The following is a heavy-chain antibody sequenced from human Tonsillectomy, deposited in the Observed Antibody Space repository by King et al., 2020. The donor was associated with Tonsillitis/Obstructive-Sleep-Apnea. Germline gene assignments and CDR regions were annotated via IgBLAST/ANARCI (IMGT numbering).Heavy chain of an antibody. CDR3: ARRNYYDSSGYYLVAFDI. CDR2: SYYSGST. Sequence: QLQESGPGLAKPSETLSLTCTVSGGSISSFYWSWIRQPPGKGLEWIGYSYYSGSTNYNPSLKSRVTISVDTSKNQFSLKLSSVTAADTAVYYCARRNYYDSSGYYLVAFDIWGQGTMVTVSS. CDR1: GGSISSFY. J-gene: IGHJ3*02. D-gene: IGHD3-22*01. V-gene: IGHV4-59*01.